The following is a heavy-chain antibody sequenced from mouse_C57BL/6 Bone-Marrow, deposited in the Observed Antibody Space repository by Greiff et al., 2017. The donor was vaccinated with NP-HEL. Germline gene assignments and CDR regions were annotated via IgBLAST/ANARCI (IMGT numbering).Heavy chain of an antibody. CDR1: GYTFTSYT. J-gene: IGHJ3*01. V-gene: IGHV1-4*01. CDR2: INPSSGYT. D-gene: IGHD1-1*01. Sequence: QVQLKQSGAELARPGASVKMSCKASGYTFTSYTMHWVKQRPGQGLEWIGYINPSSGYTKYNQKFKDKATLTADKSSSTAYMQLSSLTSEDSAVYYCARSLLLRYFAYWGQGTLVTVSA. CDR3: ARSLLLRYFAY.